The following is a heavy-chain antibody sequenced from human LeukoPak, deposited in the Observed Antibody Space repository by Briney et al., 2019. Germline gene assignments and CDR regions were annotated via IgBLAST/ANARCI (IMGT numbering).Heavy chain of an antibody. Sequence: ASVKVSCKASGYTFTGYYMHWVRQAPGQGLEWMGWINPNSGGTNYAQKLQGRVTMTRDTSTSTVYMELSSLRSEDTAVYYCAREGAIIAVAGTGFDYWGQGTLVTVSS. CDR2: INPNSGGT. J-gene: IGHJ4*02. CDR3: AREGAIIAVAGTGFDY. CDR1: GYTFTGYY. D-gene: IGHD6-19*01. V-gene: IGHV1-2*02.